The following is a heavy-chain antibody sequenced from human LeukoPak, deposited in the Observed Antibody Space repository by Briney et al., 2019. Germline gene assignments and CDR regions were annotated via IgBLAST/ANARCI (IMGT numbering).Heavy chain of an antibody. CDR3: ARYGYYAYDY. CDR2: VFYTGRT. V-gene: IGHV4-59*01. Sequence: SETLSLTCTVSGDSMNEYYWSWVRQPPGKGLELIGYVFYTGRTSYRPSLKNRVTISLDTSKNQFSLRLSSVTAADTAVYYCARYGYYAYDYWGQGNLVTVSS. CDR1: GDSMNEYY. D-gene: IGHD3-3*01. J-gene: IGHJ4*02.